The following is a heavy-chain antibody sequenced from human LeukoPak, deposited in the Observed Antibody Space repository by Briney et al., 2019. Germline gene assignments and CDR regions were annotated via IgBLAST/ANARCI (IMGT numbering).Heavy chain of an antibody. V-gene: IGHV3-30*01. Sequence: GRSLRLSCAASGFTFSSYAMHWVRQAPGKGLEWVAVISYDGSNKYYADSVKGRFTISRDNSKNTLYLQMNRLRAEDTAVYYCARETSPLILRFLEWDYWGQGTLVTVSS. D-gene: IGHD3-3*01. CDR3: ARETSPLILRFLEWDY. CDR1: GFTFSSYA. CDR2: ISYDGSNK. J-gene: IGHJ4*02.